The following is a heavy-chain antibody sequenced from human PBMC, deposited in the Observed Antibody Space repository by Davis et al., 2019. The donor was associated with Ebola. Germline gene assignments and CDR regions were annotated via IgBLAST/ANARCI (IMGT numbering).Heavy chain of an antibody. CDR2: IYYSGTT. J-gene: IGHJ5*02. D-gene: IGHD2-15*01. CDR1: GGSLSSGGSY. V-gene: IGHV4-31*03. Sequence: SQTLSPTCTLSGGSLSSGGSYWSWLRQHPGKGLEWSGYIYYSGTTYYNPSPKRRVTIAVDTSKNQFSLKLNSVTAADTAVYYCAGVTPDIVVVVAATRWVGWFDPWGQGTLVTVSS. CDR3: AGVTPDIVVVVAATRWVGWFDP.